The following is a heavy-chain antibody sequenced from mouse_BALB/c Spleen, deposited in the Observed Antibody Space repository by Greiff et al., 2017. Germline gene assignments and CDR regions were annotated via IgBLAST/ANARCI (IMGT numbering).Heavy chain of an antibody. V-gene: IGHV5-12-1*01. D-gene: IGHD1-2*01. CDR2: ISSGGGST. J-gene: IGHJ2*01. Sequence: EVKVVESGGGLVKPGGSLKLSCAASGFAFSSYDMSWVRQTPEKRLEWVAYISSGGGSTYYPDTVKGRFTISRDNAKNTLYLQMSSLKSEDTAMYYCARGGTTADYFDYWGQGTTLTVSS. CDR1: GFAFSSYD. CDR3: ARGGTTADYFDY.